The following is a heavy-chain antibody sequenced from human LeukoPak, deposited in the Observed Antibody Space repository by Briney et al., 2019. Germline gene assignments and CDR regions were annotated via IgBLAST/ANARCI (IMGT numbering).Heavy chain of an antibody. CDR1: GGSISSGSYY. D-gene: IGHD7-27*01. J-gene: IGHJ5*02. V-gene: IGHV4-61*02. CDR3: ARERTRDPGAHNWFDP. Sequence: SETLSLTCTVSGGSISSGSYYWSWIRQPAGKGLEWIGRIYTSGSTNYNPSLKSRVTISVDTSKNQFSLKLSSVTAADTAVYYCARERTRDPGAHNWFDPWGQGALVTVSS. CDR2: IYTSGST.